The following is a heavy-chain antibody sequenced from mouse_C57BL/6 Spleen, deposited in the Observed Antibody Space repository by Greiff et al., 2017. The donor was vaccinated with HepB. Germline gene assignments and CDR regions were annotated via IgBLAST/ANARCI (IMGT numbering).Heavy chain of an antibody. CDR3: ARETTVEGY. J-gene: IGHJ2*01. Sequence: QVHVKQPGAELVKPGASVKLSCKASGYTFTSYWMHWVKQRPGQGLEWIGMIHPNSGSTNYNEKFKSKATLTVDKSSSTAYMQLSSLTSEDSAVYYCARETTVEGYWGQGTTLTVSS. V-gene: IGHV1-64*01. CDR2: IHPNSGST. D-gene: IGHD1-1*01. CDR1: GYTFTSYW.